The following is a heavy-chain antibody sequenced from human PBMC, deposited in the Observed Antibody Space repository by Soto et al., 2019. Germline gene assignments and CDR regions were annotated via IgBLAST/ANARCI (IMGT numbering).Heavy chain of an antibody. CDR1: GFSLDTRGMS. CDR2: IDWDGDK. J-gene: IGHJ4*02. Sequence: SGPTLVNPTQTLTLTCTFSGFSLDTRGMSMSWIRQPPGKAPEWLARIDWDGDKYYSTSLKTRLAISKDTFRQQVVLTLTYVDPVDTGTYYCARTPLAGYSYSDTRGHDYWGQGILVTVSS. CDR3: ARTPLAGYSYSDTRGHDY. V-gene: IGHV2-70*11. D-gene: IGHD3-22*01.